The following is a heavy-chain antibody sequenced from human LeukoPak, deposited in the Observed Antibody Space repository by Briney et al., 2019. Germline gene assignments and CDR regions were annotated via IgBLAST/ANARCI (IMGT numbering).Heavy chain of an antibody. J-gene: IGHJ4*02. CDR3: ASGRGYGYGIDY. V-gene: IGHV4-31*03. CDR2: IYNSGSS. CDR1: GDSLSSGVSY. D-gene: IGHD5-18*01. Sequence: SQTLSLTCTVSGDSLSSGVSYWSWIRQLPGKGLEWVGHIYNSGSSLCNPSLKSRVILSQDTSRNQFSLKLNSVTAADTAVYFCASGRGYGYGIDYWGQGTLVTVSS.